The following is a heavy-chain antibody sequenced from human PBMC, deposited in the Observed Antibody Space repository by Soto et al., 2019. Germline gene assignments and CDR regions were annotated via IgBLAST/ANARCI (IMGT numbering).Heavy chain of an antibody. V-gene: IGHV3-7*01. CDR1: GFTFSSYW. Sequence: EVQLVESGGGLVQPGGSLRLSCAASGFTFSSYWMSWFRQAPGKGREWVANIKQDGSEKYYVDSVKGRFTISRDNAKNSLYLQMNSLRAEDTAVYYCARSDILYYYYYMDVWGKGTTVTVSS. CDR3: ARSDILYYYYYMDV. D-gene: IGHD3-9*01. J-gene: IGHJ6*03. CDR2: IKQDGSEK.